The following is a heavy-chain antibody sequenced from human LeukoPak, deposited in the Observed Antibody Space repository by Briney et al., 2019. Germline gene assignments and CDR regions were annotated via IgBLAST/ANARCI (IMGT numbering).Heavy chain of an antibody. CDR3: ARGPTISETGYFDY. CDR2: INHRGDT. Sequence: PSETLSLTCAVYGGSFSTYYWSWIRQSPGEGLEWIAEINHRGDTNYNPSVKSRVTISVDTSKNQFSLEVSSLTAADTAVYYCARGPTISETGYFDYWGQGTLVTVSS. D-gene: IGHD1-1*01. CDR1: GGSFSTYY. J-gene: IGHJ4*03. V-gene: IGHV4-34*01.